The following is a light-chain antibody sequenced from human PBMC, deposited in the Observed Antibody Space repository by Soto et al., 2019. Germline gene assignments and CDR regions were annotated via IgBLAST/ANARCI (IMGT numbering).Light chain of an antibody. V-gene: IGLV2-14*01. CDR3: SSYTSSSTLV. CDR1: SSDVGAYNY. J-gene: IGLJ3*02. CDR2: EVS. Sequence: QSALTQPASVSGSPGQPIAISCTGTSSDVGAYNYVSWYQQHPGKARKLMIYEVSNRPSGVSNRFSGSKSDNTASLTISGLQAEDEAAYYCSSYTSSSTLVFGGGTKLTVL.